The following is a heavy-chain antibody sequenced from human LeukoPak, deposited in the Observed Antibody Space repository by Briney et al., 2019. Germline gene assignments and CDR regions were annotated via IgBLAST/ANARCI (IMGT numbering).Heavy chain of an antibody. CDR1: GLTVSANY. D-gene: IGHD4-23*01. J-gene: IGHJ4*02. Sequence: GGSLRLSCAASGLTVSANYMSWVRQAPGRELEWVSLIYSSGSTYYADSVKGRFTISRDNSKNTLYLQMNSLRAEDTAVYYCAKRSAYGGNWNYFDYWGQGTLVTVSS. CDR2: IYSSGST. V-gene: IGHV3-53*01. CDR3: AKRSAYGGNWNYFDY.